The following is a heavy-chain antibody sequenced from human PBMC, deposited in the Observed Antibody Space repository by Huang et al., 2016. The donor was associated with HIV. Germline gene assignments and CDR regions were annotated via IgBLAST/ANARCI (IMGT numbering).Heavy chain of an antibody. CDR1: GFTFSIYW. CDR2: IKQEGGEE. J-gene: IGHJ4*02. Sequence: EVQLVESGGGLVQPGGSLRLSCAASGFTFSIYWMSWVRQALGKGREWVANIKQEGGEEHYVDAVKGRFTISRDNAKNSVYLQMNSLRAEDTAVYYCARVGGSHSPLGYWGQGTLVTVSS. CDR3: ARVGGSHSPLGY. V-gene: IGHV3-7*01. D-gene: IGHD2-15*01.